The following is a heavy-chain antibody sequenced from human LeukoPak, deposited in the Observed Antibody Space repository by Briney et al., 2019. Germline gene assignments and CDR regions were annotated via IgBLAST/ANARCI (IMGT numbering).Heavy chain of an antibody. V-gene: IGHV3-23*01. Sequence: GGSVRLSCAASGFTFSSYAMSWVRQAPGKGLEWVSAISGSGGSTYYADSVKGRFTISRDDSKNTLYLQMNSLRAEDTAVYYCAKESYYDFWSGYSAFDYWGQGTLVTVSS. CDR2: ISGSGGST. J-gene: IGHJ4*02. CDR1: GFTFSSYA. CDR3: AKESYYDFWSGYSAFDY. D-gene: IGHD3-3*01.